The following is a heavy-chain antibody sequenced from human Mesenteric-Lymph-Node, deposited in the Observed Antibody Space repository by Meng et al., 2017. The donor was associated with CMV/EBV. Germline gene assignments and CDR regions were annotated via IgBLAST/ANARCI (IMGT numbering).Heavy chain of an antibody. Sequence: LSLPCPVYGGSFSGSCSSWIRQPPGKGLDWIGEINHSGNTNYNPSLKSRVTISVDTSKNQFSLRLSSVTAADTAVYYCARNDTGGFDPWGQGTLVTVSS. J-gene: IGHJ5*02. V-gene: IGHV4-34*01. D-gene: IGHD3-10*01. CDR3: ARNDTGGFDP. CDR2: INHSGNT. CDR1: GGSFSGSC.